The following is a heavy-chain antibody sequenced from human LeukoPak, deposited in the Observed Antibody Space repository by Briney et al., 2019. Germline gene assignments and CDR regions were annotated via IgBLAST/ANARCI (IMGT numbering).Heavy chain of an antibody. J-gene: IGHJ6*03. CDR3: ASARGDYDSSGYYYYYMDV. D-gene: IGHD3-22*01. CDR1: GGSIRSTTYY. V-gene: IGHV4-39*07. CDR2: IYYSGNT. Sequence: SETLSLTCSVSGGSIRSTTYYWGWIRQPPGKGLEWIGSIYYSGNTYYSPSLMSRVTISVDTSKNQFSLNLSSVTAADTAVYYCASARGDYDSSGYYYYYMDVWGKGTTVTVSS.